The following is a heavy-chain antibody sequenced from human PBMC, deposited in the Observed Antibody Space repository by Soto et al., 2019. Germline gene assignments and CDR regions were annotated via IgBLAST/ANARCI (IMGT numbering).Heavy chain of an antibody. D-gene: IGHD6-19*01. V-gene: IGHV4-34*01. Sequence: TLSLTCAVYGGSFSAYSWTWIRQPPGKGLEWIGEINHSGSTNYNPSLKSRVTLSVDTSKNQFSLNLSSVTAADTAVYYCVRRGPYRSGLYYFDYWGQGTLVTVSS. CDR2: INHSGST. CDR3: VRRGPYRSGLYYFDY. CDR1: GGSFSAYS. J-gene: IGHJ4*02.